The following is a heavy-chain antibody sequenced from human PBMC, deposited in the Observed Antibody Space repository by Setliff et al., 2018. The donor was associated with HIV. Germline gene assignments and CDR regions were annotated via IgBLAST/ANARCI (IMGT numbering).Heavy chain of an antibody. Sequence: GGSLRLSCAASGFSFSSYAMHWVRQAPGKGLEWVAIIYYDGSEKYYADSVKGRFTISRDNSENTVYLQMNSLRAEDTALYYCVREFVAGGRSHAAFDIWGQGTMVTVSS. J-gene: IGHJ3*02. V-gene: IGHV3-33*01. CDR1: GFSFSSYA. D-gene: IGHD1-26*01. CDR3: VREFVAGGRSHAAFDI. CDR2: IYYDGSEK.